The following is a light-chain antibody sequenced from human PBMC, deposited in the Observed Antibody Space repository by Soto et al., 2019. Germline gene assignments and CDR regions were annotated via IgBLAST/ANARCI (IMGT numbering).Light chain of an antibody. CDR2: GAS. V-gene: IGKV3-20*01. CDR3: HQYGIVPWT. J-gene: IGKJ1*01. CDR1: QSVIY. Sequence: EIVLTQSPGTLSLSPGERATLSCRASQSVIYLAWYQQKPGQAPRLLFYGASNRATGIPSRFSGSGSGTDFTLTISRMEPEDSAVYYCHQYGIVPWTFGQGTKVEIK.